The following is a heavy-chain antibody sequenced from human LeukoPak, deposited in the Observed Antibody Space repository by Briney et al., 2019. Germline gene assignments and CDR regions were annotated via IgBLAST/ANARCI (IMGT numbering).Heavy chain of an antibody. J-gene: IGHJ4*02. CDR2: VSYDGSNK. CDR3: AREGFY. Sequence: GGSLRLSCAASGFTFSSYAMHWVRQAPGKGLEWVAVVSYDGSNKYYADSVKGRFTISRDNSKNTLYLQMNSLRAEDTAVYYCAREGFYWGQGTLVTVSS. V-gene: IGHV3-30-3*01. CDR1: GFTFSSYA.